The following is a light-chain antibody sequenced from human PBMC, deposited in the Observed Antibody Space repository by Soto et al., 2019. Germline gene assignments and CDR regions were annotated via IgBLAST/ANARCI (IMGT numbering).Light chain of an antibody. V-gene: IGLV2-14*03. Sequence: QSALTQPASVSGSPGQSITISCTGTSSDVGAYKYVSWHQQHPGKAPKLMIYDVSARPSGVSDRFSGSKSGNTASLTISGLQAEDEADYYCSSYTGGSTSYVFGTGTKVTVL. CDR3: SSYTGGSTSYV. CDR2: DVS. J-gene: IGLJ1*01. CDR1: SSDVGAYKY.